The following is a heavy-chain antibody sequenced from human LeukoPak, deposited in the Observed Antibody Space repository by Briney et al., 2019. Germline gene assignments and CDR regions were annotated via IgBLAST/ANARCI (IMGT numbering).Heavy chain of an antibody. D-gene: IGHD4-17*01. Sequence: XTXXGGSIXSGSYYWSWLRQPAGRGLEWIGRIYTSGSTNYNPSRKRRVTISLDTSKKQFSLKLSSVTAADTAVYYCXRVPTVTFFDYWGQGTLVTVSS. V-gene: IGHV4-61*02. CDR3: XRVPTVTFFDY. J-gene: IGHJ4*02. CDR2: IYTSGST. CDR1: GGSIXSGSYY.